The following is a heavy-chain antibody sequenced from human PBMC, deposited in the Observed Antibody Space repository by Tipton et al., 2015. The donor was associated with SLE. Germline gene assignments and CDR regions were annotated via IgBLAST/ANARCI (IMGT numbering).Heavy chain of an antibody. D-gene: IGHD2-21*01. CDR2: ISGSGGGT. CDR3: AKGSPCGVDCYSYFDY. J-gene: IGHJ4*02. CDR1: GFTFTSYA. V-gene: IGHV3-23*01. Sequence: SLRLSCAASGFTFTSYALSWVRQAPGKGLEWLSAISGSGGGTYYADSVKGRFTISRDNSKSTLYLQMNSLRAEDTAVYYCAKGSPCGVDCYSYFDYWGQGTLVTVSS.